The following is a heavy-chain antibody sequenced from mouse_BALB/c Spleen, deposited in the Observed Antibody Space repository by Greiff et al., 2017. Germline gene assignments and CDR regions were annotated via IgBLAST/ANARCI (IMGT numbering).Heavy chain of an antibody. CDR3: ARGQYGTYYFDY. CDR2: ISSGGST. CDR1: GFTFSSYA. V-gene: IGHV5-6-5*01. D-gene: IGHD2-10*02. Sequence: EVQLVESGGGLVKPGGSLKLSCAASGFTFSSYAMSWVRQTPEKRLEWVASISSGGSTYYPDSVKGRFTISRDNARNILYLQMSSLRSEDTAMYYCARGQYGTYYFDYWGQGTTLTVSS. J-gene: IGHJ2*01.